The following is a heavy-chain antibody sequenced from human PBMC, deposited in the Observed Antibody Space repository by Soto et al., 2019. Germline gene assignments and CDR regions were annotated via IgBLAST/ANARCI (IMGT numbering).Heavy chain of an antibody. Sequence: ASVKVSCKASGYTFTSYGISWVRQAPGQGLEWMGWISAYNGNTNYAQKLQGRVTMTTDTSTSTAYMELRSLRSDDTAVYYCARDLLRSTDEHYDFWSGYDYWGQGTLVTVSS. D-gene: IGHD3-3*01. V-gene: IGHV1-18*01. J-gene: IGHJ4*02. CDR3: ARDLLRSTDEHYDFWSGYDY. CDR2: ISAYNGNT. CDR1: GYTFTSYG.